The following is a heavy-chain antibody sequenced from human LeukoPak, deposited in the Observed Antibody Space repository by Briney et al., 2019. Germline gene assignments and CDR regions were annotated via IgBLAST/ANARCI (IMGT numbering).Heavy chain of an antibody. V-gene: IGHV3-48*01. CDR3: ARDNGGRWLWLRCSFDY. Sequence: GGSLRLSCAASGFTFSSYEMNWVRQAPGKGLEWVSYISSSSSTIYYADSVKGRFTISRDNAKNSLYLQMNSLRAEDTAVYYCARDNGGRWLWLRCSFDYWGQGTLVTVSS. J-gene: IGHJ4*02. D-gene: IGHD5-18*01. CDR2: ISSSSSTI. CDR1: GFTFSSYE.